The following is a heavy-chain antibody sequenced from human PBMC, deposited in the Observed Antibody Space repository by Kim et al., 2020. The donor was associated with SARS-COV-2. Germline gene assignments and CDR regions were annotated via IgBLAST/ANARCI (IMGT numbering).Heavy chain of an antibody. CDR1: GFTFSSYS. V-gene: IGHV3-48*04. CDR2: ISSSSSTI. Sequence: GGSLRLSCAASGFTFSSYSMNWVRQAPGKGLEWVSYISSSSSTIYYADSVKGRFTISRDNAKNSLYLQMNSLRAEDTAVYYCAREVVGNYYDSSGYLDYWGQGTLVTVSS. CDR3: AREVVGNYYDSSGYLDY. J-gene: IGHJ4*02. D-gene: IGHD3-22*01.